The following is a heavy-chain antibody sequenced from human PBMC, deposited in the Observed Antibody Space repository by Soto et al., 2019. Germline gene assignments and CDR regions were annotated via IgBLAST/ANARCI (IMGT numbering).Heavy chain of an antibody. CDR2: IIPIFGTA. J-gene: IGHJ6*02. D-gene: IGHD2-15*01. CDR3: AREDKVTGYDDYGMDV. CDR1: GGTFSSYA. V-gene: IGHV1-69*12. Sequence: QVQLVQSGAEVKKPGSSVKVSCKASGGTFSSYAISWVRQAPGQGLEWMGGIIPIFGTANYAQKFQGRVTISADESTSTAYMERSSLRSADTAVYYCAREDKVTGYDDYGMDVCGHGPTVTVS.